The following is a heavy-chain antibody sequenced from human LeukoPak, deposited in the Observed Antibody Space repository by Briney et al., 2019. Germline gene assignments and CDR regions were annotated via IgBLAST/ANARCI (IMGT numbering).Heavy chain of an antibody. J-gene: IGHJ6*03. CDR1: GSSISSYF. CDR2: IYSNGIT. CDR3: ASSSNFYYYYMDV. V-gene: IGHV4-4*07. Sequence: SETLSLTCTVSGSSISSYFWTWIRQPAGKGLEWIGRIYSNGITNYNPSLKSRVTMSIDTPKKEFSLKLSSVTAADTAIYYCASSSNFYYYYMDVWGKGTTVTVSS.